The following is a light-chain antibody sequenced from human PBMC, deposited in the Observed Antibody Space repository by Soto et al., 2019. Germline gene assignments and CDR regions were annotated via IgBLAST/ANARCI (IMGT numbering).Light chain of an antibody. CDR2: AAS. CDR3: QQSYGTPII. J-gene: IGKJ5*01. V-gene: IGKV1-39*01. Sequence: DIQMTQSPSTLSASVGDRVTITCRASQSISNWLAWYQQKQGKAPKLLIYAASTLQSGVPSRFSGSGSGTDFTLTISSLQPEDSATYYCQQSYGTPIIFGQGTRLEIK. CDR1: QSISNW.